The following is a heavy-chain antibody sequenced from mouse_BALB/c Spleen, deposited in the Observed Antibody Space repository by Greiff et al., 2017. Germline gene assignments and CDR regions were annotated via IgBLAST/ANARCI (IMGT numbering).Heavy chain of an antibody. V-gene: IGHV3-2*02. CDR2: ISYSGST. CDR1: GYSITSDYA. D-gene: IGHD3-1*01. J-gene: IGHJ2*01. Sequence: EVQLQESGPGLVKPSQSLSLTCTVTGYSITSDYAWNWIRQFPGNKLEWMGYISYSGSTSYNPSLKSRISITRDTSKNQFFLQLNSVTTEDTATYYCARKARSGYYFDYWGQGTTLTVSS. CDR3: ARKARSGYYFDY.